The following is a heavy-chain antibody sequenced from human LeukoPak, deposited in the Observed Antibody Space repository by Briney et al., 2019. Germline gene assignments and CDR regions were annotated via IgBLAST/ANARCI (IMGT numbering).Heavy chain of an antibody. CDR1: GFTFSSYA. CDR3: AKVRIAAAGTAGPGDY. Sequence: PGGSLRLSCAASGFTFSSYAMSWVRQALGKGLEWVSAISGSGGSTYYADSVKGRFTISRDNSKNTLYLQMNSLRAEDTAVYYCAKVRIAAAGTAGPGDYWGQGTLVTVSS. D-gene: IGHD6-13*01. CDR2: ISGSGGST. V-gene: IGHV3-23*01. J-gene: IGHJ4*02.